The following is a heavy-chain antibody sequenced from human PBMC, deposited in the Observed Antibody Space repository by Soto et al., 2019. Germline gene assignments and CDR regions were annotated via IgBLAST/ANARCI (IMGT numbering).Heavy chain of an antibody. CDR1: GFTFSSYG. Sequence: QVQLVESGGGVVQPGRSLRLSCAASGFTFSSYGMHWVRQAPGKGLEWVAVIWYDGSNKYYADSVKGRFTISRDNSKNTLYLQMNSLRAEDTAVYYCARDPLCYDYVWGSYRCARDAFDIWGQGTMVTVSS. CDR2: IWYDGSNK. V-gene: IGHV3-33*01. D-gene: IGHD3-16*02. CDR3: ARDPLCYDYVWGSYRCARDAFDI. J-gene: IGHJ3*02.